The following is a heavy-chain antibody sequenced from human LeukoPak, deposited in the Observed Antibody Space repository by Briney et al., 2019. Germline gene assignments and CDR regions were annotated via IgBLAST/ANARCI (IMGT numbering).Heavy chain of an antibody. CDR2: IYYSGST. CDR3: ARLEMRWLPPGDY. J-gene: IGHJ4*02. D-gene: IGHD5-24*01. CDR1: GGSISSSSYY. Sequence: SETLSLTCSVSGGSISSSSYYWGWIRQPPGKGLEWIGSIYYSGSTYYNPSLKSRVTISVDTSKNQFSLKLSSVTAADTAVYYCARLEMRWLPPGDYWGQGTLVTVSS. V-gene: IGHV4-39*01.